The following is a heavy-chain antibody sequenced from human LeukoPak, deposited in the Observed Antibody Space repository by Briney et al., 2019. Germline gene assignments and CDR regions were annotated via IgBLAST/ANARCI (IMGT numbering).Heavy chain of an antibody. CDR3: ASLYCSGGSCYSLDPTDY. CDR2: INHSGST. D-gene: IGHD2-15*01. V-gene: IGHV4-34*01. CDR1: GGSFSGYY. Sequence: SETLSLTCAVYGGSFSGYYWSWIRQPPGKGLEWIGEINHSGSTNYNPSLKSRVTISVDTSKNQFSLKLSSVTAADTAVYYCASLYCSGGSCYSLDPTDYWGQGTLVTVSS. J-gene: IGHJ4*02.